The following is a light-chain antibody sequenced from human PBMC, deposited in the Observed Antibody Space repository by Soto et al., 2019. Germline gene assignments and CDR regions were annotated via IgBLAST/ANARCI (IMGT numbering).Light chain of an antibody. CDR1: QDISNY. CDR2: AAS. V-gene: IGKV1-27*01. Sequence: DIQMTQSPSSLSASVGDRVTITCRASQDISNYLAWYQQMPGKAPKLLIYAASILHSGVPSRFSGSGSGTDFTLTISSLQPEDVATYYCQKYNSAPWTFGQGTKVEIK. J-gene: IGKJ1*01. CDR3: QKYNSAPWT.